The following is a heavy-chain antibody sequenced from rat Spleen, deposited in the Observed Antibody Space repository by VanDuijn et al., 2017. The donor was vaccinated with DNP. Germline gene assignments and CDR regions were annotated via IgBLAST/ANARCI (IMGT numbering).Heavy chain of an antibody. CDR1: GFTFSDYA. J-gene: IGHJ4*01. D-gene: IGHD1-3*01. CDR2: ISYEGSRT. CDR3: ARDDYGSFGALDP. Sequence: EVQLVETGGGLVQPGRSLKLSCVASGFTFSDYAMAWVRQAPKKGLEWVATISYEGSRTYYRDSVKGRFTVSRDNAKSTLYLQMDSLRSEDTATYYCARDDYGSFGALDPWGQGTSVTVSS. V-gene: IGHV5-7*01.